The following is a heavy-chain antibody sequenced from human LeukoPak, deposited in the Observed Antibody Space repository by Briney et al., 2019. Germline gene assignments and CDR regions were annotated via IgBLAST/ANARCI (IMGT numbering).Heavy chain of an antibody. CDR2: IKQDGSEK. CDR3: AGSSGWARYFDY. J-gene: IGHJ4*02. D-gene: IGHD6-19*01. V-gene: IGHV3-7*05. CDR1: GFTFSDYY. Sequence: PGGSLRLSCAASGFTFSDYYMSWVRQAPGKGLEWVANIKQDGSEKYYVDSVKGRFTISRDNAKNSPYLQMNSLRAEDTAVYYCAGSSGWARYFDYWGQGTLVTVSP.